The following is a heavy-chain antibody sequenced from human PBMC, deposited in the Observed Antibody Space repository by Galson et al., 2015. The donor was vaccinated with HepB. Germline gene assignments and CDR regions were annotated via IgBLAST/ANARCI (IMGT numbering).Heavy chain of an antibody. D-gene: IGHD1-26*01. CDR2: TRDKGRSYTT. V-gene: IGHV3-72*01. Sequence: SLRLSCAASGFTLNDHYMDWVRQAPGKGLEWVARTRDKGRSYTTEFAASVKGRFTISRDGSQNSMYLQMNTLETEDTAVYYCARSGSYGPLTYWGQGTLVTVSS. CDR1: GFTLNDHY. CDR3: ARSGSYGPLTY. J-gene: IGHJ4*02.